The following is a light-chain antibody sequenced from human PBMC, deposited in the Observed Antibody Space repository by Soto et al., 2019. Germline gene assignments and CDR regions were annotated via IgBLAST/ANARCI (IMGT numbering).Light chain of an antibody. Sequence: IQLTQSPASLSASIGDRVTITCQASQDVYIYLNWYQQKPGKAPTLLIYDASNLETGVPSRFSGTGSETHFILTISSLEAEYFATYYCQQYDTVPPYAFGQGTKLEI. CDR2: DAS. J-gene: IGKJ2*01. CDR3: QQYDTVPPYA. V-gene: IGKV1-33*01. CDR1: QDVYIY.